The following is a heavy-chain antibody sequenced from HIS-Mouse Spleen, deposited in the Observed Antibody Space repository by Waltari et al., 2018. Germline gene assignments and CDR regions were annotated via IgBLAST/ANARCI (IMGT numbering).Heavy chain of an antibody. V-gene: IGHV4-39*07. CDR2: IYYSGGT. Sequence: QLQLQESGPGLVKPSETLSLTCTVTGGSISSRSYFWGWIRQPPGQGVEWIGSIYYSGGTYYNPSLKSRVTISVDTSKNQFSLKLGSVTSADTAVYYCAREIPYSSSWYDWYFDLWGRGTLVTVSS. D-gene: IGHD6-13*01. J-gene: IGHJ2*01. CDR1: GGSISSRSYF. CDR3: AREIPYSSSWYDWYFDL.